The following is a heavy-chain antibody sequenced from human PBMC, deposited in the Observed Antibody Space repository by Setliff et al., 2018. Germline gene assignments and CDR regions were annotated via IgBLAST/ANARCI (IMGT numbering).Heavy chain of an antibody. Sequence: PVGSLRLSCTASGFSFSSYAMSWVRQAPGKGLEWVSAISGSGSSTYYADSVKGRFTISRDNSKSTLYLQMNSLRAEDTAVYFCAKRREYYYMDVWGKGTTVTVSS. CDR1: GFSFSSYA. CDR3: AKRREYYYMDV. D-gene: IGHD1-26*01. CDR2: ISGSGSST. V-gene: IGHV3-23*01. J-gene: IGHJ6*03.